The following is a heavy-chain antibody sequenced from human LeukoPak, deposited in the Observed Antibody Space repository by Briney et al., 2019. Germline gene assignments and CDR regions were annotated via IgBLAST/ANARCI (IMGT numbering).Heavy chain of an antibody. Sequence: WASVKVSCKASGYTFTSYYMHWVRQAPGQGLEWMGIINPSGGSTSYAQKFQGRVTMTRDMSTSTVYMELSSLRSEDTAVYYCARASLSRYYYYGMDVWGQGTTVTVSS. V-gene: IGHV1-46*01. CDR3: ARASLSRYYYYGMDV. CDR2: INPSGGST. D-gene: IGHD3-10*01. J-gene: IGHJ6*02. CDR1: GYTFTSYY.